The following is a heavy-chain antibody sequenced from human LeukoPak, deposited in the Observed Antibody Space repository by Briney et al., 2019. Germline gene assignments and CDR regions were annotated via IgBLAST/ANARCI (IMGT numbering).Heavy chain of an antibody. CDR2: ISYDGSNK. Sequence: GGSLRLSCAASGFTFSNYGMHWVRQAPGKGLEWVAVISYDGSNKYYADSVKGRSTISRDNSKNTLYLQMNSLRAEDTAVYYCAKARDGDYVYYFDYWGQGTLVTVSS. V-gene: IGHV3-30*18. D-gene: IGHD4-17*01. CDR1: GFTFSNYG. CDR3: AKARDGDYVYYFDY. J-gene: IGHJ4*02.